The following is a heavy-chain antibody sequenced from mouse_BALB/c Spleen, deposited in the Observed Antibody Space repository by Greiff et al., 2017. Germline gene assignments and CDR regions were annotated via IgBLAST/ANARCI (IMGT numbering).Heavy chain of an antibody. CDR1: GYTFTSYW. CDR3: TDFDY. J-gene: IGHJ2*01. Sequence: VQLQQPGAELVRPGASVKMSCKASGYTFTSYWMHWVKQRPGQGLEWIGAINPGNSDTSYNQKFKGKATLTADTSTSTAYMELSSLTSEDSAVYNSTDFDYRGQGTTLTVSS. V-gene: IGHV1-5*01. CDR2: INPGNSDT.